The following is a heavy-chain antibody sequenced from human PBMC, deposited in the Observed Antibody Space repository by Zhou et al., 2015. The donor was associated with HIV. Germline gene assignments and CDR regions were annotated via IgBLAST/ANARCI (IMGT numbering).Heavy chain of an antibody. Sequence: QVQLVQSGAEVKKPGSSVKVSCKASGGTFSSYAISWVRQAPGQGLEWMGGIIPIFGTANYAQKFQGRVTITADESTSTAYMELSSLRSEDTAVYYCARDPHRYDSSGYHLNWFDPWGQGTLVTVSS. V-gene: IGHV1-69*12. D-gene: IGHD3-22*01. CDR3: ARDPHRYDSSGYHLNWFDP. J-gene: IGHJ5*02. CDR2: IIPIFGTA. CDR1: GGTFSSYA.